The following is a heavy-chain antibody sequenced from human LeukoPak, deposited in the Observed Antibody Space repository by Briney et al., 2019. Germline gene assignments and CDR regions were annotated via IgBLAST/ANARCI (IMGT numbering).Heavy chain of an antibody. CDR3: ARGPIFGVVPMGD. CDR1: GGSFSGYY. CDR2: INHSGST. V-gene: IGHV4-34*01. J-gene: IGHJ4*02. D-gene: IGHD3-3*01. Sequence: SETLSLTCAVYGGSFSGYYWSWIRQPPGKGLEWIGEINHSGSTNYNPSLKSRVTISVDTSKNQFSLKLSSVTAADTAVYYCARGPIFGVVPMGDWGQGTLVTVSS.